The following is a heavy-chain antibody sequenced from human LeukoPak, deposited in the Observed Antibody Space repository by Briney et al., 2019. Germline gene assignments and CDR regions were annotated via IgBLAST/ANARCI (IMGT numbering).Heavy chain of an antibody. J-gene: IGHJ4*02. Sequence: SETLSLTCTVSGGSISSYYWSWIRQPAGKGLEWIWRIYTSGSTNYNPSLKSRVTMSVDTSKNQFSLKLSSVTAADTAVYYCARDGPRYCSCTSCSTNYFDYWGQGTLVTVSS. CDR2: IYTSGST. V-gene: IGHV4-4*07. CDR3: ARDGPRYCSCTSCSTNYFDY. CDR1: GGSISSYY. D-gene: IGHD2-2*01.